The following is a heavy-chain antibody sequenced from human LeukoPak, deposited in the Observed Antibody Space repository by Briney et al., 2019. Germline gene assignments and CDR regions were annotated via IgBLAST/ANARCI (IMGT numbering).Heavy chain of an antibody. D-gene: IGHD3-10*01. CDR1: GGSISSYY. CDR3: ARRGNYYSLAFGY. J-gene: IGHJ4*02. Sequence: PSESLSLTCTVSGGSISSYYWSWIRQPPGKGLEWIGYIYYSGSTNYNPSLKSRVTISVDTSKNQFSLKLSSVTVADTAVYYCARRGNYYSLAFGYWGQGTLVTVPS. CDR2: IYYSGST. V-gene: IGHV4-59*08.